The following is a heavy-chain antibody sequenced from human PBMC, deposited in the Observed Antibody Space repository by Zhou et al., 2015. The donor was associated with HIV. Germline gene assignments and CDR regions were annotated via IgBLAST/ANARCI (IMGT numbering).Heavy chain of an antibody. D-gene: IGHD3-22*01. CDR1: GGTFSSYA. J-gene: IGHJ3*02. CDR3: ARDARPLYYYDSSGYYSQAFDI. Sequence: QVQLVQSGAEVKKPGSSVKVSCKASGGTFSSYAISWVRQAPGQGLEWMGGIIPIFGTANYAQKFQGRVTITADESTSTAYMELSSLRSEDTAVYYCARDARPLYYYDSSGYYSQAFDIWGQGTMVTVSS. V-gene: IGHV1-69*01. CDR2: IIPIFGTA.